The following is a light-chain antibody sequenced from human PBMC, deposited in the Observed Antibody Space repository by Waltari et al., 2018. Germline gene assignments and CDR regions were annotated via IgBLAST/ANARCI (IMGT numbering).Light chain of an antibody. CDR2: RAS. CDR1: QSVTSR. V-gene: IGKV1-5*03. CDR3: QQYSSYST. J-gene: IGKJ4*01. Sequence: DIQMTPSPSTLSASFGDRVTITCRASQSVTSRLAWYQQKPGKAPILPISRASALESGVPSRFSGSGSGTEFTLTITGLQPDDFATYYCQQYSSYSTFGGGTKVEIK.